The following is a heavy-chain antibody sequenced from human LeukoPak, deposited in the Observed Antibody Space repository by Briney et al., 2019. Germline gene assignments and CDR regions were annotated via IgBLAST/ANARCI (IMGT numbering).Heavy chain of an antibody. J-gene: IGHJ4*02. D-gene: IGHD3-16*02. V-gene: IGHV3-23*01. CDR2: ISGSGGST. CDR3: AKDLLGYDYVWGSYRSLGSPSYFDY. CDR1: GFTFSSYE. Sequence: LAGGSLRLSCAASGFTFSSYEMSWVRQAPGKGLEWVSAISGSGGSTYYADSVKGRFTISRDNSKNTLYLQMNSLRAEDTAVYYCAKDLLGYDYVWGSYRSLGSPSYFDYWGQGTLVTVSS.